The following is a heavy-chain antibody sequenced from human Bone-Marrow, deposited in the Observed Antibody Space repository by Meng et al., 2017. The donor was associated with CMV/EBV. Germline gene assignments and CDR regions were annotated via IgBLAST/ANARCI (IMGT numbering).Heavy chain of an antibody. D-gene: IGHD1-26*01. V-gene: IGHV1-69*05. CDR1: GGTFSSYA. J-gene: IGHJ4*02. CDR3: ARGVSGSYASHFDY. CDR2: IIPIFGTA. Sequence: SVKVSCKASGGTFSSYAISWVRQAPGQGLEWMGGIIPIFGTANYAQKFQGRVTSTTDESTSTAYMELSSLRSEDTAVYYCARGVSGSYASHFDYWGQGTLVTVSS.